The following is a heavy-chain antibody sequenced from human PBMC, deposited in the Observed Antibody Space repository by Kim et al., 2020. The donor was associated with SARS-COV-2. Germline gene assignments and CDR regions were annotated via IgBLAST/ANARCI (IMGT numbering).Heavy chain of an antibody. CDR3: AREAARRGSLAY. Sequence: SVKVSCKASGGTFSSYAISWVRQAPGQGLEWMGGIIPIFGTANYAQKFQGRVTITADESTSTAYMELSSLRSEDTAVYYCAREAARRGSLAYWGQGTLVPVPS. D-gene: IGHD6-6*01. CDR1: GGTFSSYA. V-gene: IGHV1-69*13. CDR2: IIPIFGTA. J-gene: IGHJ4*02.